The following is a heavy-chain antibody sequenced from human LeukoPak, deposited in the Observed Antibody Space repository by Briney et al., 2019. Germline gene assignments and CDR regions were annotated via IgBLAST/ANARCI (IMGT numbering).Heavy chain of an antibody. J-gene: IGHJ6*02. V-gene: IGHV4-30-2*06. CDR3: VRGSSVTMVRGVIVTYGLDV. D-gene: IGHD3-10*01. Sequence: PSQTLSLTCGVSGGFIRSSGYSWSWIRQSPGMGLEWIGNIYHSGDTYYNPSLKNRLTISVDRLKNQFSLRLTSVTAADTAVYYCVRGSSVTMVRGVIVTYGLDVWDQGTTVTVSS. CDR2: IYHSGDT. CDR1: GGFIRSSGYS.